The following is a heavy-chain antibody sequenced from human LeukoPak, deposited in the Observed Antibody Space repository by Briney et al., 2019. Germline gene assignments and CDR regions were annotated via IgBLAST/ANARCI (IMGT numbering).Heavy chain of an antibody. J-gene: IGHJ4*02. V-gene: IGHV3-74*01. Sequence: GGSLRLSCAASGFTLSSYWMHWVRQAPGEGLVWVSRINSDGSNINYTDSVKGRFTISRDNAKNTLYLQMNSLRVEDTAVYYCVRSSGWPGYWGQGTMVTVSS. CDR2: INSDGSNI. CDR3: VRSSGWPGY. D-gene: IGHD6-19*01. CDR1: GFTLSSYW.